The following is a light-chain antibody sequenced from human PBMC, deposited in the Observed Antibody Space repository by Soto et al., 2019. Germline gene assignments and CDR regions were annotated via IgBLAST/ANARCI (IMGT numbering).Light chain of an antibody. CDR1: QNINTY. J-gene: IGKJ3*01. Sequence: DIQMTQSPSSPSASVGDRVTIAWLASQNINTYLNWYQQKPGKAPKLLIFDAASLQSGVPSRFSGGGSRTDFTLTITSLQPEDFATYYCQQTSSAPFTFGPGTKVDIK. V-gene: IGKV1-39*01. CDR3: QQTSSAPFT. CDR2: DAA.